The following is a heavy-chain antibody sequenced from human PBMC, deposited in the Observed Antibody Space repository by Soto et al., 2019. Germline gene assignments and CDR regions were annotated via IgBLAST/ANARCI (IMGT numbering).Heavy chain of an antibody. CDR1: GFTFSDYY. CDR2: ISSSGSTI. J-gene: IGHJ6*03. CDR3: ARVNPYSSSWSFYYYYYMDV. Sequence: VQLVESGGGLVKPGGSLRLSCAASGFTFSDYYMSWIRQAPGKGLEWVSYISSSGSTIYYADSVKGRFTISRDNAKNSLYLQMNSLRAEDTAVYYCARVNPYSSSWSFYYYYYMDVWGKGTTVTVSS. D-gene: IGHD6-13*01. V-gene: IGHV3-11*01.